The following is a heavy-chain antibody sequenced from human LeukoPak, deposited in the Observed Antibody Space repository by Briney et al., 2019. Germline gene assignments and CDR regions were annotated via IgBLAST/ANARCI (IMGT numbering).Heavy chain of an antibody. Sequence: GGSLRLSCAASGFTFSSYAMSWVRQAPGKGLEWVSAISGSGGSTYYADSVKGRFTISRDNSKNTLYLQMSSLRAEDTAVYYCAKDLTAAAATYYFDYWGQGTLVTVSS. CDR2: ISGSGGST. CDR1: GFTFSSYA. V-gene: IGHV3-23*01. J-gene: IGHJ4*02. D-gene: IGHD6-13*01. CDR3: AKDLTAAAATYYFDY.